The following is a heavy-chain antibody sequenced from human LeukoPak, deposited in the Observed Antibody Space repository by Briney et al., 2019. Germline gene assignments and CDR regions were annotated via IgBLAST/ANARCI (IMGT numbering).Heavy chain of an antibody. CDR3: AKSPGGVVSTSFDN. CDR2: ISVSGGST. J-gene: IGHJ4*02. V-gene: IGHV3-23*01. Sequence: GGSLRLSCAASGFTFSTYAMSWVRQAPGKGLEWVSVISVSGGSTYYADSVKGRFTISRDNSKNTLYLQMNSLRAEDTAVYYCAKSPGGVVSTSFDNWGQGTLVNVSS. CDR1: GFTFSTYA. D-gene: IGHD2-2*01.